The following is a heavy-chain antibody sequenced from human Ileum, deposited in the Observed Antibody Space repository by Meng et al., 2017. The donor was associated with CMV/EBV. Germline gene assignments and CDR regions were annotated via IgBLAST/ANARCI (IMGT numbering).Heavy chain of an antibody. CDR2: MNPNSGNT. Sequence: ASVKVSCKASGYTFTSYDINWVRQATGQGLEWMGWMNPNSGNTAYAQKSQGRVTMTRNTSISTAYMELSSLRSEDTAVYYCAAFTGDYGMDVWGQGTTVTVSS. J-gene: IGHJ6*02. CDR1: GYTFTSYD. D-gene: IGHD4-11*01. CDR3: AAFTGDYGMDV. V-gene: IGHV1-8*01.